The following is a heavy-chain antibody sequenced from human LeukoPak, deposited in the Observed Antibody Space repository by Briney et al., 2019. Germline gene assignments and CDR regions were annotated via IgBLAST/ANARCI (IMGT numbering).Heavy chain of an antibody. Sequence: ASVKVSCMVSGYTLTELSMHWVRQVPGRGLEWVGGFDPEDGETIYAQKFQGRVTMTEDTSTDTAYMELSSLRSEDTALYYCATDLSDDYGYFDYWGQGTLVTVSS. CDR2: FDPEDGET. CDR1: GYTLTELS. D-gene: IGHD4-17*01. V-gene: IGHV1-24*01. J-gene: IGHJ4*02. CDR3: ATDLSDDYGYFDY.